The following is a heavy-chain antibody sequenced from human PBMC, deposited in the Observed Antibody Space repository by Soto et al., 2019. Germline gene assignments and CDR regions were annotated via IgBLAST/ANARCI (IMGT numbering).Heavy chain of an antibody. J-gene: IGHJ4*02. D-gene: IGHD2-21*01. CDR3: ARDGSHSIPPDY. Sequence: QVQLQESGPGLVKPSQTLSLTCTVSGGSISSGGYYWSWIRQHPGKGLEWIGYIYYSGSTYYNPSIRSRVTISVDTSKNQFSLNLSSVTAADTAVYYCARDGSHSIPPDYWGQGTLVTVSS. CDR2: IYYSGST. CDR1: GGSISSGGYY. V-gene: IGHV4-31*03.